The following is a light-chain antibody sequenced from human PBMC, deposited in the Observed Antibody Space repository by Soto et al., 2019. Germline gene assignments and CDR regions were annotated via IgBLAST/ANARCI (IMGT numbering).Light chain of an antibody. CDR2: DVS. CDR1: SSDVGGYNY. V-gene: IGLV2-11*01. Sequence: VLTQPRSVSGSLGQSVTISCTGTSSDVGGYNYVSWYQQHPGKAPKLMIYDVSKRPSGVPDRFSGSKSGNTASLTISGLQAEDEADYYCCSYAGSYTNVFGTGTKVTVL. J-gene: IGLJ1*01. CDR3: CSYAGSYTNV.